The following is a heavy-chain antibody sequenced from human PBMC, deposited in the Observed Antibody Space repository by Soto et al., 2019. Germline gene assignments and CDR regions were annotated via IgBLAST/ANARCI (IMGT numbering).Heavy chain of an antibody. CDR1: GVTFSSYA. D-gene: IGHD3-22*01. J-gene: IGHJ3*02. V-gene: IGHV1-69*13. CDR3: ASPRGTYYYDSSGYPPDGAFDI. Sequence: SVKVSCKASGVTFSSYAISWVRQAPGQGLEWMGGIIPIFGTANYAQKFQGRVTITADESTSTAYMELSSLRSEDTAVYYCASPRGTYYYDSSGYPPDGAFDIWGQGTMVTVSS. CDR2: IIPIFGTA.